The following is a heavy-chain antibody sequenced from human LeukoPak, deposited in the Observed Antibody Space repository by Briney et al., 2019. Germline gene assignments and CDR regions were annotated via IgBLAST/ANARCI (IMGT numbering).Heavy chain of an antibody. CDR1: GGSISSGGYY. CDR2: IYYSGST. J-gene: IGHJ6*02. CDR3: ARARHSSSPGHV. D-gene: IGHD6-6*01. V-gene: IGHV4-31*03. Sequence: SQTLSLTCTVSGGSISSGGYYWSWIRQHPGKGLEWIGYIYYSGSTYYNPSLKSRGTISVDTSKNQFSLKLSSVTAADTAVYYCARARHSSSPGHVWGQGTTVTVSS.